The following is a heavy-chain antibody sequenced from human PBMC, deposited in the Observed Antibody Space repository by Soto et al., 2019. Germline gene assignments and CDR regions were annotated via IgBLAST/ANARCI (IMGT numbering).Heavy chain of an antibody. CDR1: GFTFGSTD. J-gene: IGHJ5*02. CDR3: VKNSGWFNT. CDR2: IEGSGGIT. V-gene: IGHV3-23*01. Sequence: PWGSLGVCCVSSGFTFGSTDMSWVRQAPGEGLEWVSTIEGSGGITYYADSGKGRFTISRDHSRNTVYLQMNSLRGDDAALYYCVKNSGWFNTWGQGAQVTVSS. D-gene: IGHD3-10*01.